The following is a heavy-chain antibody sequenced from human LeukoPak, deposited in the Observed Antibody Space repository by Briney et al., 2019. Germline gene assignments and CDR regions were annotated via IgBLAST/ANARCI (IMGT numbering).Heavy chain of an antibody. D-gene: IGHD3-3*01. CDR1: GFTFSSYG. J-gene: IGHJ4*02. V-gene: IGHV3-23*01. CDR3: ARAGRGYWFDY. CDR2: ISGSGGST. Sequence: GGSLRLSCAASGFTFSSYGMSWVRQAPGKGLEWVSAISGSGGSTYYADPVKGRFTISRDNAKNSLYLQMNSLRAEDTAVYYCARAGRGYWFDYWGQGTLVTVSS.